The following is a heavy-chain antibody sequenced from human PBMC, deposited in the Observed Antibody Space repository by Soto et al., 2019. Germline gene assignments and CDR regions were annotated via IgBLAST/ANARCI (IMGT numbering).Heavy chain of an antibody. CDR1: GFTFKTYD. CDR3: ARDRGFGEPTAF. V-gene: IGHV3-33*01. Sequence: QVQLLESGGGVVQPGRSLRLSCAGTGFTFKTYDIHWVRQAPGKGLEWVAVIRFDGSNTYYGDSVKGRFTISRDNSKNRVYLQMNSLRAEDTAVYYWARDRGFGEPTAFWGQGTMGTVSA. CDR2: IRFDGSNT. J-gene: IGHJ4*02. D-gene: IGHD3-10*01.